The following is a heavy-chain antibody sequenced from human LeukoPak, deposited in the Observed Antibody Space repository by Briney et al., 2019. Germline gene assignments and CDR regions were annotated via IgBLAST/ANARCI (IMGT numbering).Heavy chain of an antibody. V-gene: IGHV5-10-1*01. J-gene: IGHJ4*02. Sequence: GESLKISCKGSGYGFTSYWISWVRPMPGKGREWMGRIDPSDSYTNYSPSCQVHVTISAYKSISTAYLQWSSLKASDTAMYYCAKLSSSWYEVDYWGQGTLVTVSS. CDR1: GYGFTSYW. D-gene: IGHD6-13*01. CDR3: AKLSSSWYEVDY. CDR2: IDPSDSYT.